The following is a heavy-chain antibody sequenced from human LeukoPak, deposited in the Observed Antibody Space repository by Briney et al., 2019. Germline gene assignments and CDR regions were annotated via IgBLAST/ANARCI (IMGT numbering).Heavy chain of an antibody. CDR3: ARDRDLGYCSSTSCHNWFDP. Sequence: QAGGSLRLSCAASGFTFSSYWMSWVRQAPGKGLEWVANIKQDGSEKYYVDSVKGRFTISRDNAKNSLYLQMNSLRAEDTAVYYCARDRDLGYCSSTSCHNWFDPWGQGTLVTVSS. J-gene: IGHJ5*02. V-gene: IGHV3-7*01. CDR1: GFTFSSYW. D-gene: IGHD2-2*01. CDR2: IKQDGSEK.